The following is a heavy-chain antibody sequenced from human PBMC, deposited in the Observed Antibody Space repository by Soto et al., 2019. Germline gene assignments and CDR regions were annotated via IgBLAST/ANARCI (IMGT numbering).Heavy chain of an antibody. CDR1: GFTFSSYG. V-gene: IGHV3-33*01. J-gene: IGHJ3*02. CDR3: ARDLHAFDI. Sequence: SLRLSCAASGFTFSSYGMQWVRQAPGKGLEWVAVIWYDGSNKYYADSVKGRFTISRDNSRNTLYLQMNSLRAEDTAVYYCARDLHAFDIWGQGTMVTVSS. CDR2: IWYDGSNK.